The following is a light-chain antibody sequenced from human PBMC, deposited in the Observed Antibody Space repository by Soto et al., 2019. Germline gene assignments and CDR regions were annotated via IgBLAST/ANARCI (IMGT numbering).Light chain of an antibody. CDR2: DVI. CDR3: CSYAGSYSYV. J-gene: IGLJ1*01. Sequence: ALTQPRSVSGSPGQSVSISCTGARSDVGGYDYVSWYQQHPDKAPKVIIYDVIKRPSGVPDRFSGSKSGNTASLTISGLQSDDEADYYCCSYAGSYSYVFGPGTKLTVL. V-gene: IGLV2-11*01. CDR1: RSDVGGYDY.